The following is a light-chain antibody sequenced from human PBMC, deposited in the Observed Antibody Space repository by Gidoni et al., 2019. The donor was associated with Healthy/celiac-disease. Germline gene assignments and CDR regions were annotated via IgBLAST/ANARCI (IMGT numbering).Light chain of an antibody. Sequence: EIVLTQSPATLSLSPGERTNRTCRAIQSVSSYFAWYQQKPGHAPRLLIYAASNRATGIPARFSCSGSGTDFTLTIRRLEPEDFAVYYCQQRSNWPPGLTFGGGTKVEIK. J-gene: IGKJ4*01. CDR3: QQRSNWPPGLT. CDR2: AAS. V-gene: IGKV3-11*01. CDR1: QSVSSY.